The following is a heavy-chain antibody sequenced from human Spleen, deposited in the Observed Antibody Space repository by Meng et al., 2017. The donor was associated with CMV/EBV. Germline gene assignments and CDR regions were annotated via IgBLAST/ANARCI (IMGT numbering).Heavy chain of an antibody. Sequence: GGSLRLSCAASGFTFSSYAMHWVRQAPGKGLEWVAVISYDGSNKYYADSVKGRFTISRDNSKSTLYLQMTSLRTEDTAVYSCAREKDYDFWSTYYYSFDIWGQGTMVTVSS. CDR2: ISYDGSNK. CDR1: GFTFSSYA. CDR3: AREKDYDFWSTYYYSFDI. D-gene: IGHD3-3*01. V-gene: IGHV3-30*04. J-gene: IGHJ3*02.